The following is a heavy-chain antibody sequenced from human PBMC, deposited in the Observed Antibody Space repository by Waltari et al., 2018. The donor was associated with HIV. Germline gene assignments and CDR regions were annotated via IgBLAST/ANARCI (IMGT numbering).Heavy chain of an antibody. V-gene: IGHV3-9*01. CDR2: ISWNSKSA. J-gene: IGHJ4*02. D-gene: IGHD6-13*01. CDR1: GLIFDDFA. Sequence: EVQLVESGGGLVKPGRSLRLSCAASGLIFDDFAMQWVRHAPGKALEGVSGISWNSKSAGYADAVNGRVTIARDNAKNSLYLQMSSLRAEDTALYYCVKGGGGTWYTEAFAWRSFWGQGTLVTVSS. CDR3: VKGGGGTWYTEAFAWRSF.